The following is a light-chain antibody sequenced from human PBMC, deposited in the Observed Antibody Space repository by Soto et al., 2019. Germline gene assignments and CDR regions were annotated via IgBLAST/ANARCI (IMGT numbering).Light chain of an antibody. CDR2: AAS. CDR1: QGISSW. J-gene: IGKJ2*01. V-gene: IGKV1D-16*01. Sequence: DIQMTQSPSSLSASIGDRVTITCRASQGISSWLAWYQQKPDKAPQSLIYAASRLQSGIPSRFSGSGSGIDFTLTITSLQPEDFATYYCQQYDRYPHTFGQGTKLETK. CDR3: QQYDRYPHT.